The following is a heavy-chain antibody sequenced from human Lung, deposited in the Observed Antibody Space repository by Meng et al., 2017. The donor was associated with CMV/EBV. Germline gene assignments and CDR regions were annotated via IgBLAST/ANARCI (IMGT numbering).Heavy chain of an antibody. CDR1: GFTFSSYW. D-gene: IGHD3-10*01. J-gene: IGHJ4*02. Sequence: GGSLRLXCIGSGFTFSSYWMTWVRQAPGKGLEWVANIKQDGSQIYYVDSVRGRFTISRDNARNSLYLQMNNLRAEDTALYYCARVVDTSGSCYQSFPYWGQGTLVTVSS. CDR2: IKQDGSQI. V-gene: IGHV3-7*03. CDR3: ARVVDTSGSCYQSFPY.